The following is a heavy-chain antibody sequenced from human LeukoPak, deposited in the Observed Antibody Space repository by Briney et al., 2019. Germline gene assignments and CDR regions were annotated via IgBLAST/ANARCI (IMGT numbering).Heavy chain of an antibody. CDR1: GGSISSGGYS. CDR3: ARSVEGYCTGGSCYSYYYYMDV. V-gene: IGHV4-61*08. J-gene: IGHJ6*03. CDR2: IYYSGST. D-gene: IGHD2-15*01. Sequence: SETLSLTCAVSGGSISSGGYSWSWMRQPPGKGLEWIGYIYYSGSTYYNPSLKSRVTISVDTSKNQFSLKLSSVTAADTAVYYCARSVEGYCTGGSCYSYYYYMDVWGKGTTVTVSS.